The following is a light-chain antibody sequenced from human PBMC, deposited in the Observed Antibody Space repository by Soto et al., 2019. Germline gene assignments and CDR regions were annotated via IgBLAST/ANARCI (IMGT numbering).Light chain of an antibody. CDR1: QVISTS. Sequence: DIQLTQSPSFPSPSIGESLTIPCRASQVISTSLAWYQVKPGKAPKLLNYAASTLESGVPSRFSATVSGTEFSLTITSLQPEDFATYYCQQLFDSPITFGQGTRLEIK. J-gene: IGKJ5*01. CDR2: AAS. V-gene: IGKV1-9*01. CDR3: QQLFDSPIT.